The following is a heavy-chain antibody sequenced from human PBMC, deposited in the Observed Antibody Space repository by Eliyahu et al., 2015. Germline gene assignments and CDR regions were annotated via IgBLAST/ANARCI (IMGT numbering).Heavy chain of an antibody. Sequence: QITLKESGPTPIKPTQTLTXTCTXSGXXLTXSGVAVGWIRQPPGKAXEWLALIFWDDDKHYSPSLKSRLTITKDTSKNQVVLTMTNMDPVDRATYYCAHRPGLGYFDYWGQGTLVTVSS. V-gene: IGHV2-5*02. CDR3: AHRPGLGYFDY. CDR1: GXXLTXSGVA. J-gene: IGHJ4*02. CDR2: IFWDDDK. D-gene: IGHD6-6*01.